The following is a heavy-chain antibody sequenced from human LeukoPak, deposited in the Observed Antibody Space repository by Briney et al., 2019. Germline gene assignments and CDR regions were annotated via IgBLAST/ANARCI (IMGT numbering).Heavy chain of an antibody. J-gene: IGHJ4*02. Sequence: GGSLRLSCAASGFTFSNYSMNWVRQAPGKGLEWVSSISSNSKYIYYADSVKGRFTIFRDNAKNSLYLQMNSLRAEDTAVYYCAKSGYNRFDYWGQGTLVTVSS. V-gene: IGHV3-21*04. CDR1: GFTFSNYS. CDR2: ISSNSKYI. D-gene: IGHD5-24*01. CDR3: AKSGYNRFDY.